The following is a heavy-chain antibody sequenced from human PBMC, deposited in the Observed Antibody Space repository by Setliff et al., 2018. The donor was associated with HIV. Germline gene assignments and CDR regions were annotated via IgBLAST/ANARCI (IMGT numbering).Heavy chain of an antibody. Sequence: PGGSLRLSCAASGFIFSSYAMHWVRQAPGRGLEWVAVIWYNGILQYYLDSVKGRFTVSRDNSKNTVYLQMNSLRAEDTAVYYCARDQIYYDSGSHPFYMDVWGKGTTVTVSS. CDR2: IWYNGILQ. CDR1: GFIFSSYA. V-gene: IGHV3-33*01. CDR3: ARDQIYYDSGSHPFYMDV. D-gene: IGHD3-16*01. J-gene: IGHJ6*03.